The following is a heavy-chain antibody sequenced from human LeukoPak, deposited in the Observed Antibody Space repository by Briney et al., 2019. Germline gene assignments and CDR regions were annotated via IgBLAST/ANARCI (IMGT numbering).Heavy chain of an antibody. CDR3: ARNRLRGGDI. CDR1: GFTFSSYG. Sequence: GGSLRLSCVASGFTFSSYGVNWVRQAPGKGLEWVSYISSSSGSIYYADSVKGRFTISRDNAMNSLYLQMNSLRAEDTAVYYCARNRLRGGDIWGQGTMVTVSS. J-gene: IGHJ3*02. D-gene: IGHD2-21*01. V-gene: IGHV3-48*01. CDR2: ISSSSGSI.